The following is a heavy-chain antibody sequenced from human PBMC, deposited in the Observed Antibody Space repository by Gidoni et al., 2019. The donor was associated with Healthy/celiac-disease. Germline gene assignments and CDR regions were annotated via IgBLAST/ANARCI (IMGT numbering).Heavy chain of an antibody. CDR1: GFTFSSYS. V-gene: IGHV3-48*01. Sequence: EVQLVESGGGLVQPGGSLRLSCAASGFTFSSYSMTWVRQAPGKGLEWVSYISSSSSTIYYADSVKGRFTISRDNAKNSLYLQMNSLRAEDTAVYYCARVYVLRYFEEQYYYYYGMDVWGQGTTVTVSS. CDR3: ARVYVLRYFEEQYYYYYGMDV. CDR2: ISSSSSTI. J-gene: IGHJ6*02. D-gene: IGHD3-9*01.